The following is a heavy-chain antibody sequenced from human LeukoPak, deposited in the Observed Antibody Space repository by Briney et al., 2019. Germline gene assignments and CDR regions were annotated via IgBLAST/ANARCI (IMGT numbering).Heavy chain of an antibody. CDR1: GFTFSSYA. CDR3: AKGPGQWLATRGYFDY. J-gene: IGHJ4*02. D-gene: IGHD6-19*01. Sequence: GASLRLSCAASGFTFSSYAMSWVRQAPGKGLEWVSAISGSGGSTYYADSVKGRFTISRDNSKNTLYLQMNSLRAEDTAVYYCAKGPGQWLATRGYFDYWGQGTLVTVSS. V-gene: IGHV3-23*01. CDR2: ISGSGGST.